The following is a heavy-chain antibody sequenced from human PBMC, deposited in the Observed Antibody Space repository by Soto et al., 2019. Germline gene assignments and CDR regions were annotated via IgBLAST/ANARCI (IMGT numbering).Heavy chain of an antibody. D-gene: IGHD3-10*01. Sequence: SETLSLTCAVYGGSFSGYYWSWIRQPPGKGLEWIGEINHSGSTNYNPSIKSRVTISVDTSKNQFSLKLSSVTAADTAVYYCARGLGDYYGSGSYVGVYYYMDVWGKGTTVTVSS. CDR3: ARGLGDYYGSGSYVGVYYYMDV. CDR1: GGSFSGYY. CDR2: INHSGST. V-gene: IGHV4-34*01. J-gene: IGHJ6*03.